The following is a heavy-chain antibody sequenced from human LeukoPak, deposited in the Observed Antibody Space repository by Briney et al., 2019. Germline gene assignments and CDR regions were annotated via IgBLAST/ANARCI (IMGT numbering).Heavy chain of an antibody. CDR2: IYYSGST. J-gene: IGHJ5*02. Sequence: SQTLSLTCTVSGGSISSGGYYWSWIRQHPGKGLEWIGYIYYSGSTYYNPSLKSRVTIPVDTSKNQFSLKLSSVTAADTAVYYCARATTVTKNWFDPWGQGTLVTVSS. V-gene: IGHV4-31*03. CDR1: GGSISSGGYY. CDR3: ARATTVTKNWFDP. D-gene: IGHD4-17*01.